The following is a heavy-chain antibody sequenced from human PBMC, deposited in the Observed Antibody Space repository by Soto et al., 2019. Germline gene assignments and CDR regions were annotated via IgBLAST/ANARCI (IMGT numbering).Heavy chain of an antibody. V-gene: IGHV3-21*01. CDR3: ARDSKDIVVVVAAPLYGMDV. D-gene: IGHD2-15*01. CDR1: GFTFSSYS. J-gene: IGHJ6*02. Sequence: EVQLVESGGGLGKPGGSLRLSCAASGFTFSSYSMNWVRQAPGKGLEWVSSISSSSSYIYYADSVKGRFTISRDNAKNSLYLQMNSLRAEDTAVYYCARDSKDIVVVVAAPLYGMDVWGQGTTVTVSS. CDR2: ISSSSSYI.